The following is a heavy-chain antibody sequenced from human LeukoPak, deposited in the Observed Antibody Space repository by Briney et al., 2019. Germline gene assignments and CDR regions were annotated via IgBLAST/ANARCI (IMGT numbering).Heavy chain of an antibody. CDR1: GFTFSSYA. D-gene: IGHD3-22*01. CDR2: ISVSGST. V-gene: IGHV3-23*01. J-gene: IGHJ4*02. Sequence: GGSLRLSCAASGFTFSSYAMSWVRQAPGKGLEWVSAISVSGSTYYADSVKGRFTISRDNSKNTLYLQMNSLRAEDTAVYYCAKPAPHNTDYYYGVHFDYWGQGTLVTVSS. CDR3: AKPAPHNTDYYYGVHFDY.